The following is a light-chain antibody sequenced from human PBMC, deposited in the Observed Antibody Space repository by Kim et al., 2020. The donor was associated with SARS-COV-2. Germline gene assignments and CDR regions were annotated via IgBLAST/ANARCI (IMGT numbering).Light chain of an antibody. Sequence: GRGVTISCSGSSANVGLHFVNWYQQLPGTAPKVFIYNDNQRPSGVPDRFSGSRSGTSASLAISGLQSEDEADYYCATWDVSLNGWVFGGGTQLTVL. J-gene: IGLJ3*02. CDR2: NDN. CDR1: SANVGLHF. CDR3: ATWDVSLNGWV. V-gene: IGLV1-44*01.